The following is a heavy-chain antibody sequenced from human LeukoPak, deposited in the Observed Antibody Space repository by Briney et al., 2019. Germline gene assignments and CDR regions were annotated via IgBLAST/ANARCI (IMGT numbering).Heavy chain of an antibody. CDR3: ARSYDSSGYEARLGYYYYGMDV. Sequence: GRSLRLSCAASGFTFSSYGMHWVRQAPGKGLEWVAVISYDGSNEYYADSVKGRFTISRDNSKNTLYLQMNSLRAEDTAVYYCARSYDSSGYEARLGYYYYGMDVWGQGTTVTVSS. V-gene: IGHV3-30*03. CDR1: GFTFSSYG. CDR2: ISYDGSNE. D-gene: IGHD3-22*01. J-gene: IGHJ6*02.